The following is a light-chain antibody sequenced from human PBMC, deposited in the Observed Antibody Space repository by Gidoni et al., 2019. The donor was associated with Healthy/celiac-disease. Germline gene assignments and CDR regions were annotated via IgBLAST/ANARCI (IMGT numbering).Light chain of an antibody. CDR2: LGS. CDR3: MQALQTPPECS. J-gene: IGKJ2*04. CDR1: QSLLHSNGYNY. Sequence: DIVMTQSPLSLPVTPGEPASISCRSSQSLLHSNGYNYLDWYLQTPGQSPQLLIYLGSNRASGVPDRFSGSGSGTDFTLKISRVEAEDVGVYYCMQALQTPPECSFGQGTKLEIK. V-gene: IGKV2-28*01.